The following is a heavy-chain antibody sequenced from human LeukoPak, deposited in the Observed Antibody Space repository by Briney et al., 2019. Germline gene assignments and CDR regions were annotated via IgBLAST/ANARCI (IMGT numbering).Heavy chain of an antibody. Sequence: PGGSLRLSCAAFGFTFSSYGMHWVRQAPGKGLEWVAFIRYDGSNKYYADPVKGRFTISRDNSKNTLYLQMNSLRTEDTAVYYCAKGRQVGWRPTDYWGQGTLVTVSS. CDR2: IRYDGSNK. V-gene: IGHV3-30*02. CDR1: GFTFSSYG. D-gene: IGHD5-24*01. J-gene: IGHJ4*02. CDR3: AKGRQVGWRPTDY.